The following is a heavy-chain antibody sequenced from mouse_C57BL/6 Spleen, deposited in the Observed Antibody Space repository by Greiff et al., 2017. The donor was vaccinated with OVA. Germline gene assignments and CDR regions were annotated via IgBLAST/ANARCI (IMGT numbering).Heavy chain of an antibody. Sequence: QVQLQQSGPELVKPGASVKISCKASGYAFSSSWMNWVKQRPGKGLEWIGRINPGDGDTNYNGKFKGKATLTADKSSSTAYMQLSSLTSEDSAVYCGARGDYAMDYWGQGTSVTVSS. J-gene: IGHJ4*01. V-gene: IGHV1-82*01. CDR3: ARGDYAMDY. CDR1: GYAFSSSW. CDR2: INPGDGDT.